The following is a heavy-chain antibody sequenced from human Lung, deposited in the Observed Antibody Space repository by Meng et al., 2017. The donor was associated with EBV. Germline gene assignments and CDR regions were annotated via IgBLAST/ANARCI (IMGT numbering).Heavy chain of an antibody. CDR3: ARAVDTGYFDY. D-gene: IGHD5-18*01. V-gene: IGHV4-31*01. CDR1: GGSISSGGYY. CDR2: IYYSGST. Sequence: GQRQESGPGLVKPSQTLSLTCTVSGGSISSGGYYWSWIRHHPGKGLEWIGYIYYSGSTYYNPSLKSLVSISVDTSNNQFSLKLSSVTAADTAVYYCARAVDTGYFDYWGQGTLVTVSS. J-gene: IGHJ4*02.